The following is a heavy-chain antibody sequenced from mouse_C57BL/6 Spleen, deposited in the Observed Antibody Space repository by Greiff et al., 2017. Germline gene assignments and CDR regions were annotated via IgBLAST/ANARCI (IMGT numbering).Heavy chain of an antibody. V-gene: IGHV5-17*01. CDR2: ISSGSS. J-gene: IGHJ3*01. Sequence: EVKLVESGGGLVKPGGSLKLSCAASGFTFSDYGMHWVRQAPEKGLEWVAYISSGSSTISRDNAKNTLFLQMTSLRSEDTAMYYCARSDFGFAYWGQGTLVTVSA. CDR3: ARSDFGFAY. CDR1: GFTFSDYG.